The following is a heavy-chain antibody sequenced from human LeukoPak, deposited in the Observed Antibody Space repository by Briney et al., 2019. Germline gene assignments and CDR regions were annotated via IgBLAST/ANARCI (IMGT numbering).Heavy chain of an antibody. Sequence: SETLSLTCTVSGGSISSYFWSWIRQPARKGLEWIGRIYTSGSTDYNPSLKSRVTMSVDTSKNQFSLKLTSVTAADTAVYYCATDGDYYDSGTYSGHWGQGTLVTVSS. J-gene: IGHJ4*02. V-gene: IGHV4-4*07. CDR3: ATDGDYYDSGTYSGH. D-gene: IGHD3-10*01. CDR2: IYTSGST. CDR1: GGSISSYF.